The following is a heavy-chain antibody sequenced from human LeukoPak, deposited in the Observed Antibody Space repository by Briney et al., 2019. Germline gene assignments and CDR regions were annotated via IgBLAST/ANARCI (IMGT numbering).Heavy chain of an antibody. Sequence: GGTLRLSCAASRFTFSSYAMSWVRQAPGKGPEWVSAISGSGGNTHYADSVKGRFTISRDNSKNTLYLQMNSLRAEDTAVYYCATPARTDYADYWGQGTLVTVSS. CDR2: ISGSGGNT. V-gene: IGHV3-23*01. J-gene: IGHJ4*02. D-gene: IGHD1-14*01. CDR1: RFTFSSYA. CDR3: ATPARTDYADY.